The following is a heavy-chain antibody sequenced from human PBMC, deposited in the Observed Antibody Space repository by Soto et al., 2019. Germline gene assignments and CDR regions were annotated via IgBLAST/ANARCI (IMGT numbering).Heavy chain of an antibody. CDR1: GFSLSSDGVG. J-gene: IGHJ5*02. CDR2: IYWDGDT. Sequence: QITLKESGPTVVKPTQTLTLSCTFSGFSLSSDGVGVGWFRQPPGKAPEWLALIYWDGDTRYSPSLKTRLTITKNASNNQVVLTMTNMDPVDTATYYCAHSSLHYKKWFDPWGQGTLVIVSS. D-gene: IGHD4-4*01. V-gene: IGHV2-5*02. CDR3: AHSSLHYKKWFDP.